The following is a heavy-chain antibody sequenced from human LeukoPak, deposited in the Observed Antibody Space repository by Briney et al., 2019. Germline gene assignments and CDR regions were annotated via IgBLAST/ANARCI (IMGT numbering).Heavy chain of an antibody. CDR1: GFTFSSYG. J-gene: IGHJ6*02. V-gene: IGHV3-33*01. Sequence: GRSLRLSCAASGFTFSSYGMHWVRQAPGKGLEWVAVTWYDGSNKYYADSVKGRFTISRDNSKNTLYLQMNSLRAEDTAVYYCAREIDCSSTSCYYYYGMDVWGQGTTVTVSS. D-gene: IGHD2-2*01. CDR2: TWYDGSNK. CDR3: AREIDCSSTSCYYYYGMDV.